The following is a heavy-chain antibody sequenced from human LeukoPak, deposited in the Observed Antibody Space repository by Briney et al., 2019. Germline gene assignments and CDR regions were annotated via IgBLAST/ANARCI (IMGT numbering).Heavy chain of an antibody. CDR3: ARASGFAYNWFDP. CDR1: GGTFSSYA. J-gene: IGHJ5*02. CDR2: IIPIFGTA. Sequence: ASVKVSCKASGGTFSSYAISWVRQAPGQGLEWVGGIIPIFGTANYAQKFQGRVTITADKSTSTAYMELSSLRSEDTAVYYRARASGFAYNWFDPWGQGTLVTVSP. D-gene: IGHD3-10*01. V-gene: IGHV1-69*06.